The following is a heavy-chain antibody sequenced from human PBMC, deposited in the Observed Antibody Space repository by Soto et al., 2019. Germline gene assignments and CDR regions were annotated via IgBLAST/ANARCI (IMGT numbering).Heavy chain of an antibody. V-gene: IGHV4-34*01. D-gene: IGHD2-15*01. CDR3: ASRVAALLYLAFDI. CDR1: GGSFSGYY. J-gene: IGHJ3*02. Sequence: QVQLQQWGAGLLKPSETLSLTCAVYGGSFSGYYWSWIRQPPGKGLEWIGEINHSGSTNYNPSLKSRVTISVDTSKNQFSLKLSSVTAADTAVYYCASRVAALLYLAFDICGQGTMVTVSS. CDR2: INHSGST.